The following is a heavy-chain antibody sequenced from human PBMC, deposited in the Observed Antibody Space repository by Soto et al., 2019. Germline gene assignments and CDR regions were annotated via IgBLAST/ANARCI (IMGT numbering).Heavy chain of an antibody. J-gene: IGHJ5*02. CDR2: IDPGDTYA. D-gene: IGHD2-2*01. CDR1: GYTFTTFW. CDR3: ARIYCTTTTCDSWFDP. V-gene: IGHV5-10-1*01. Sequence: PGESLKISCTGFGYTFTTFWISWVRQMPGKGLAWMGRIDPGDTYATYSPAFQGHVTISADKATSTAYLQWSSLKASDTAMYFCARIYCTTTTCDSWFDPWGQGTLVTVSS.